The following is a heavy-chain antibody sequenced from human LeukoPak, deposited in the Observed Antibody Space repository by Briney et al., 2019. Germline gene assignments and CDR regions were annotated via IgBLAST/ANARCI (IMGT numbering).Heavy chain of an antibody. CDR2: INPDSGGT. D-gene: IGHD3-22*01. J-gene: IGHJ5*02. V-gene: IGHV1-2*02. CDR1: GYTFTGYY. CDR3: ARVPIRRHYESTGYYYEDP. Sequence: ASVKVSCKASGYTFTGYYMHWVRQAPGHGLEWIGWINPDSGGTNYAQKFQGRVTMTRDTSISTAYMELSRLRSDDTAVYYCARVPIRRHYESTGYYYEDPWGQGTLVTVSS.